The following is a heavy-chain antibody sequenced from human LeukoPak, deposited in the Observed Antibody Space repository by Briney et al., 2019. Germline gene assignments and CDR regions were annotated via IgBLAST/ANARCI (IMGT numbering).Heavy chain of an antibody. CDR2: IIPIFGTA. J-gene: IGHJ6*03. D-gene: IGHD6-13*01. V-gene: IGHV1-69*06. CDR1: GGTFNSYA. CDR3: ARGRPGGIAAAGYPLPYYHYYYMDV. Sequence: GASVKVSCTASGGTFNSYAISWVRQAPGQGLEWMGGIIPIFGTANYAQKFQGRVTITADKSTSTAYMELSSLRSEDTAVYYCARGRPGGIAAAGYPLPYYHYYYMDVWGKGTTVTVSS.